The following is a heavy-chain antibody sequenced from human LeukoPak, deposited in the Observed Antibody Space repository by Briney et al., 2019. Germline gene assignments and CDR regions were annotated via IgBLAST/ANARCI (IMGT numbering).Heavy chain of an antibody. CDR1: GGTFSSYA. V-gene: IGHV1-69*06. Sequence: SVKVSCKASGGTFSSYAISWVRQAPGQGLEWMGGIIPIFGTANYAQKFQGRVTITADKSTSTAYMELSSLRSEDTAVYYCARNYGDYSTGRYYYYMDVWGKGTTVTVSS. CDR3: ARNYGDYSTGRYYYYMDV. CDR2: IIPIFGTA. J-gene: IGHJ6*03. D-gene: IGHD4-17*01.